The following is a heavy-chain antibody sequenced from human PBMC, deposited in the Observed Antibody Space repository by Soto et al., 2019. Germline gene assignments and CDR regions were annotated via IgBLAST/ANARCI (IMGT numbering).Heavy chain of an antibody. J-gene: IGHJ3*02. CDR1: GFTFSSYG. CDR3: AKARAFDI. V-gene: IGHV3-30*18. Sequence: GGSLRLSCAASGFTFSSYGMHWVRQAPGKGLEWVAIISYDGSNKYYADSVKGRFTISRDNSKNTLYLQMNSLRAEDTAVYYCAKARAFDIWGQGTMVTVSS. CDR2: ISYDGSNK.